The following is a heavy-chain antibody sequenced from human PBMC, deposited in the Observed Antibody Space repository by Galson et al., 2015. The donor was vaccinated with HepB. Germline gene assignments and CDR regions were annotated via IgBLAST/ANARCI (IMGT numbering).Heavy chain of an antibody. CDR2: IIPILGIA. CDR3: ARYRVGASGGDY. Sequence: SVKVSCKASGGTFSSYAISWVRQAPGQGLEWMGRIIPILGIANYAQKFQGRVTITADKSTSTAYMELSSLRSEDTAVYYCARYRVGASGGDYWGQGTLVTVSS. D-gene: IGHD1-26*01. V-gene: IGHV1-69*04. J-gene: IGHJ4*02. CDR1: GGTFSSYA.